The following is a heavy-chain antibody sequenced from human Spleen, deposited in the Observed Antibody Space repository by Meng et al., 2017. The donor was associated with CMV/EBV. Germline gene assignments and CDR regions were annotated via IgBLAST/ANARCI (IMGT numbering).Heavy chain of an antibody. D-gene: IGHD6-6*01. Sequence: GESLKISCAASGFTFSTYWMSWVRQAPGKGLEWVANIKEDGSEKYYVDSVKGRFTISRDNAKNSLFLQMNSLRAEDTAVYYCASFEYSSSLDFGYFNYWGQGALVTVSS. CDR2: IKEDGSEK. CDR1: GFTFSTYW. V-gene: IGHV3-7*01. CDR3: ASFEYSSSLDFGYFNY. J-gene: IGHJ4*02.